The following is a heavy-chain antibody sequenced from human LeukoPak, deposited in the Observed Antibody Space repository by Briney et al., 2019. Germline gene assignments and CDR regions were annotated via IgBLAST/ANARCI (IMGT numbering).Heavy chain of an antibody. CDR1: GFTFSSYA. J-gene: IGHJ4*02. CDR3: ARDRGSHFDY. CDR2: ISYDGSNK. Sequence: GRSLRLSCAPPGFTFSSYATHWLRQAPGKGLEWVAVISYDGSNKYYADSVKGRFTISRDNSKNTLYLQMNSLRAEDTAVYYCARDRGSHFDYWGQGTLVTVSS. V-gene: IGHV3-30*04.